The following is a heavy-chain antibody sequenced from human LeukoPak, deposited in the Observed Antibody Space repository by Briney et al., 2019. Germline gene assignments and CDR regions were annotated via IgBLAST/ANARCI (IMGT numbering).Heavy chain of an antibody. CDR2: ISYDGSNK. D-gene: IGHD6-19*01. CDR3: AKSAEQWLVLYYFDY. J-gene: IGHJ4*02. V-gene: IGHV3-30*18. CDR1: GFTFSSYG. Sequence: GGSLRLSCAASGFTFSSYGMHWVRQAPGKGLEWVAVISYDGSNKYYADSVKGRFTISRDNSKNTLYLQMNSLRAEDTAVYYCAKSAEQWLVLYYFDYWGQGTLVTVPS.